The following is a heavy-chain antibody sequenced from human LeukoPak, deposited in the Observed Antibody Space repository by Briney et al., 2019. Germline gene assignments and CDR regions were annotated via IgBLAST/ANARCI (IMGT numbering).Heavy chain of an antibody. CDR3: ASPRTSYRYTFDY. Sequence: SETLSLTCAVSVASISNYYWSWIRQAPGKGLEWIGYISTSGSTNYNPSLKSRVSIPLDTSNNRFSLNLNFVTAADTAVYFCASPRTSYRYTFDYWGPGALVTVSS. V-gene: IGHV4-4*09. J-gene: IGHJ4*02. CDR1: VASISNYY. CDR2: ISTSGST. D-gene: IGHD5-18*01.